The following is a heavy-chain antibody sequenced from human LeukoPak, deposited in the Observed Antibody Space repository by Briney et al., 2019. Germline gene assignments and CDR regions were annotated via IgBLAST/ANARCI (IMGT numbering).Heavy chain of an antibody. D-gene: IGHD3-3*01. CDR1: GGSFSGYY. J-gene: IGHJ5*02. V-gene: IGHV4-34*01. Sequence: SETLSLTCAVYGGSFSGYYWSWIRQPPGKGLEWIGEINHSGSTNYNPSLKSRVTISVDTSKNQFSLKLSSVTAADTAVYYCARGAWGIYDFWSSRGNWFDPWGQGTLVTVSS. CDR3: ARGAWGIYDFWSSRGNWFDP. CDR2: INHSGST.